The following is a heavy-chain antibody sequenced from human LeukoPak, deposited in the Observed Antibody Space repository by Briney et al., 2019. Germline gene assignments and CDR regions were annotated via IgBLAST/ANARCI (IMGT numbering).Heavy chain of an antibody. CDR3: AREFRYYYGMDV. Sequence: GGSLRLSCAASGFTFSSYSMNWVRQAPGKGLEWVSSISSSSSYIYYADSVKGRFTISRDNAKNSLYLQMNSLRAEDTAVYYCAREFRYYYGMDVWGQGTTVTVSS. CDR1: GFTFSSYS. D-gene: IGHD2-21*01. V-gene: IGHV3-21*01. CDR2: ISSSSSYI. J-gene: IGHJ6*02.